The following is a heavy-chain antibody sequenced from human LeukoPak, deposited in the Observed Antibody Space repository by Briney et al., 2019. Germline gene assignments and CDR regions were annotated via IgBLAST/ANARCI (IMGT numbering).Heavy chain of an antibody. CDR2: IITILGIA. CDR3: AAGDTAMVTLAFDI. CDR1: GGTFSSYA. D-gene: IGHD5-18*01. Sequence: SVKVSCKASGGTFSSYAISGVRQAPGQGLEWMGRIITILGIANYAQKFQGRVTITADKSTSTAYMELSSLRSEDTAVYYCAAGDTAMVTLAFDIWGQGTMVTVSS. V-gene: IGHV1-69*04. J-gene: IGHJ3*02.